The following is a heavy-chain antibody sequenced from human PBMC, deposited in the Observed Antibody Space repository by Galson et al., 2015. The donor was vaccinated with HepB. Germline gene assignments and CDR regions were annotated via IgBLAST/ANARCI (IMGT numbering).Heavy chain of an antibody. D-gene: IGHD2/OR15-2a*01. J-gene: IGHJ4*02. V-gene: IGHV3-7*03. Sequence: SLRLSCAASGLMFRNYWMSWVRQAPGKGLEWVANIKQDGSEKYYGASVKGRFTISRDNAKNSVYLQMNSLRAEDTAVYYCARDVLWGQGTLVTVSS. CDR3: ARDVL. CDR2: IKQDGSEK. CDR1: GLMFRNYW.